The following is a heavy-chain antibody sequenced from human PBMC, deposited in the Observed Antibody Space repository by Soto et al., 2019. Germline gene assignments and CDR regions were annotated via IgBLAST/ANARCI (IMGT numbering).Heavy chain of an antibody. Sequence: SETLSLTCTVSGGSISSYYWSWIRQPPGKGLEWIGYIYYSGSTNYNPSLKSRVTISVDTSKNQFSLKLSSVTAADTAVYYCGRHTIKAVAGPYFDYWGQGTLVTVSS. CDR3: GRHTIKAVAGPYFDY. J-gene: IGHJ4*02. CDR2: IYYSGST. D-gene: IGHD6-19*01. CDR1: GGSISSYY. V-gene: IGHV4-59*08.